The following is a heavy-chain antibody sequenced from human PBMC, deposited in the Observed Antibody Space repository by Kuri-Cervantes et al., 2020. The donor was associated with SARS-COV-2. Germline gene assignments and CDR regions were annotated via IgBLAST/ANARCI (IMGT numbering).Heavy chain of an antibody. V-gene: IGHV5-51*01. J-gene: IGHJ4*02. Sequence: KVSCKGSGYSFTSYWIGWVRQMPGKGLEWMGIIYPGDSDTRYSPSFQGQVTISADKSISTAYLQWSSLKASDTAMYYCARSPTPSVVIATSPLDYWGQGTLVTVSS. CDR3: ARSPTPSVVIATSPLDY. CDR1: GYSFTSYW. D-gene: IGHD2-21*01. CDR2: IYPGDSDT.